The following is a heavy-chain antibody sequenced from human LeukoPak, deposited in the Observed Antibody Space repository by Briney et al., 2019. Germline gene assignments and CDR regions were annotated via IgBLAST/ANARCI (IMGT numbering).Heavy chain of an antibody. J-gene: IGHJ4*02. D-gene: IGHD1-26*01. V-gene: IGHV3-21*01. CDR3: ATGSWELPRFDY. CDR2: ISSGSSYI. CDR1: GFTFSTYS. Sequence: RGSLRLSCAASGFTFSTYSMNWVRQAPGKGLEWVSSISSGSSYIYYADSVKGRFTISRDNAKNSLHLQMNSLRAEDTAVYYCATGSWELPRFDYWGQGTLVTVSS.